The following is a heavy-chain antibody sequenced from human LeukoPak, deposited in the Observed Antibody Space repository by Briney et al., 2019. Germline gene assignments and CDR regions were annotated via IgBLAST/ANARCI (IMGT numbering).Heavy chain of an antibody. CDR1: GFTFSTYF. D-gene: IGHD3-22*01. Sequence: GGSLRLSCEASGFTFSTYFMNWVRQAPGKGLEWISSISTMSTYTHYADSVKGRFTISRDNAKNSLYLQMNSLRAEDTAVYYGARDRIDTYYYDSSGFDWGQGTLVTVSS. J-gene: IGHJ4*02. CDR2: ISTMSTYT. CDR3: ARDRIDTYYYDSSGFD. V-gene: IGHV3-21*01.